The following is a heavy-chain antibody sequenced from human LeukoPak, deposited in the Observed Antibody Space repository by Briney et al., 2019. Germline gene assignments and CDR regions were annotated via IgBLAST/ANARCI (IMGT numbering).Heavy chain of an antibody. Sequence: NPSGTLSLTCTVSGGSIRSYYWSWIRQPPGKGLEWIGYIFYRGSTNYNPSLKTRVTISVDMSKNQFSLKLSSVTAADTAVYYCARRLGSSGAKSRYYYYYYYMDVWGKGTTVTISS. CDR3: ARRLGSSGAKSRYYYYYYYMDV. D-gene: IGHD3-10*01. CDR1: GGSIRSYY. CDR2: IFYRGST. J-gene: IGHJ6*03. V-gene: IGHV4-59*12.